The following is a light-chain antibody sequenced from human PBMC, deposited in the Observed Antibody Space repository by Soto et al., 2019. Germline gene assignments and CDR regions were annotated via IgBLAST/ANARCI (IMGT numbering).Light chain of an antibody. V-gene: IGKV1-5*03. CDR1: QTISSW. CDR2: EAS. Sequence: DIEMTQSPYTLSGSVGERVTISCRASQTISSWLAWYQQKPGQAPKLLIYEASTLKSGVPSRFSGSGSGTEFTLTISGLQPDDFATYYCQHYNSYSEAFGQGTKVDIK. J-gene: IGKJ1*01. CDR3: QHYNSYSEA.